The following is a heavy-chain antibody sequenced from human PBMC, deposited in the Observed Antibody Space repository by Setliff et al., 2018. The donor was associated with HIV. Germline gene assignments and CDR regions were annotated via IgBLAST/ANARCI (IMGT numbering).Heavy chain of an antibody. V-gene: IGHV3-15*01. CDR1: GFTFSNAW. Sequence: GGSLRLSCAASGFTFSNAWMNWVRQTPGKGLEWVASITDKTDGRTTDCTAPVKGRFTISRDDSKNTLYLQMDSLKTEDTAVYYCTTFLGVVYWGQGTLVTVSS. J-gene: IGHJ4*03. CDR3: TTFLGVVY. CDR2: ITDKTDGRTT.